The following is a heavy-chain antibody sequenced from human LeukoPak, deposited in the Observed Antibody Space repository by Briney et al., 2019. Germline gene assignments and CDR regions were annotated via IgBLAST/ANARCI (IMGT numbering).Heavy chain of an antibody. Sequence: SETLSLTCTVSGGSISSSSYYWGWIRQPPGKGLEWIGSIYYSGSTYYNPSLKSRVTISVDTSKNQFSLKLSSVTAADTAVYYCARDGLWIQNSFDIWGQGTVVTVSS. V-gene: IGHV4-39*07. CDR1: GGSISSSSYY. CDR3: ARDGLWIQNSFDI. J-gene: IGHJ3*02. CDR2: IYYSGST. D-gene: IGHD5-18*01.